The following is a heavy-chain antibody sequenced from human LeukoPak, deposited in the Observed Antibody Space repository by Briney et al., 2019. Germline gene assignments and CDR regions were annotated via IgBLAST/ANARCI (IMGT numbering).Heavy chain of an antibody. V-gene: IGHV4-61*02. CDR2: IYTSGST. J-gene: IGHJ6*02. CDR1: GGSISSGSYY. CDR3: ARREDYYYYGMDV. Sequence: PSETLSLTCTVSGGSISSGSYYWSWIRQPAGKGLEWIGRIYTSGSTNYNPSLKSRVTISVDTSKNQFSLKLSSVTAADTAVYYCARREDYYYYGMDVWGQGTTVTVSS.